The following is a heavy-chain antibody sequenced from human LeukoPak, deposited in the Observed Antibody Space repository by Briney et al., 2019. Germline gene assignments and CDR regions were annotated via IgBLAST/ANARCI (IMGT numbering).Heavy chain of an antibody. J-gene: IGHJ5*02. CDR1: GGSISSYY. CDR3: ARAELLRYFDWLPRRSHKDWFDP. V-gene: IGHV4-4*07. D-gene: IGHD3-9*01. CDR2: IYTSGST. Sequence: SETLSLTCTVSGGSISSYYWSWIRQPAGKGLEWIGRIYTSGSTNYNPSLKSRVTISVDTSKNQFSLKLSSVTAADTAVYYCARAELLRYFDWLPRRSHKDWFDPWGQGTLVTVSS.